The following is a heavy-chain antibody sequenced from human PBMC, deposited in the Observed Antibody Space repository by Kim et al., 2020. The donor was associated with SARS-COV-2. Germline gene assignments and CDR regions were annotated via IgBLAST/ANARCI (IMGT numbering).Heavy chain of an antibody. CDR1: GYTFSSYA. CDR2: IIAILGIA. D-gene: IGHD3-22*01. J-gene: IGHJ3*02. Sequence: SVKVSCKASGYTFSSYAISWVRQAPGQGLEWMGRIIAILGIANYAQKFQGRVTITTDKSTSTAYMELSSLRSEDTAVYYCARELVGRYDSSSYYSRYAFDICGRETMVTASS. CDR3: ARELVGRYDSSSYYSRYAFDI. V-gene: IGHV1-69*04.